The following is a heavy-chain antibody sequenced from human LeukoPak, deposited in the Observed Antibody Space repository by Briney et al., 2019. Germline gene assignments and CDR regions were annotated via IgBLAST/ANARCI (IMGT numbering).Heavy chain of an antibody. CDR1: GGSFSGYY. D-gene: IGHD3-16*01. Sequence: SETLSLTCAVYGGSFSGYYWSWIRQPPGKGLEWIGEINHSGSTNYNPSLKSRVTISVDTSKNQFSLKLSSVTAADTAVYCCARSKGGRGFDPWGQGTLVTVSS. J-gene: IGHJ5*02. CDR2: INHSGST. CDR3: ARSKGGRGFDP. V-gene: IGHV4-34*01.